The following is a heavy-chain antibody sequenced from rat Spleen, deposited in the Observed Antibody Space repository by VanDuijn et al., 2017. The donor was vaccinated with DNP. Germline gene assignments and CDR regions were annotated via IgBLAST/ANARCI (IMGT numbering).Heavy chain of an antibody. J-gene: IGHJ2*01. D-gene: IGHD4-3*01. Sequence: EVQLVESGGGLVQPGRSLKLSCAASGFTFSAYYMAWVRQAPAKGLEWVAYIGSPAYAPYHGDSVKGRFTISRDNAKSTLYLQMNSLRTEDMATDYCVRWNSGHFDYWGQGVMVTVSS. CDR2: IGSPAYAP. CDR1: GFTFSAYY. CDR3: VRWNSGHFDY. V-gene: IGHV5-22*01.